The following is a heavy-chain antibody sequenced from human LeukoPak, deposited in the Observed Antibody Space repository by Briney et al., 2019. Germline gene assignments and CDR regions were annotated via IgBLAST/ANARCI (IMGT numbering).Heavy chain of an antibody. CDR1: GYSFTSYW. Sequence: GESLKISCKGSGYSFTSYWIGWVRQMPGQGLEWMGIIYPGDSNTRYSPSFQGQVTISADKSISTAYLQWSSLKASDTAMYYCVATVTTHFDYWGQGTLVTVSS. D-gene: IGHD4-17*01. J-gene: IGHJ4*02. CDR3: VATVTTHFDY. V-gene: IGHV5-51*01. CDR2: IYPGDSNT.